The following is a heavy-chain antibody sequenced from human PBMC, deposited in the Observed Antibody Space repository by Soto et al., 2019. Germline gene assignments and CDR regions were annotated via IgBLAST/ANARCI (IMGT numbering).Heavy chain of an antibody. J-gene: IGHJ4*02. D-gene: IGHD3-9*01. V-gene: IGHV4-34*01. CDR1: GGSINRGGYY. CDR2: INHSGST. CDR3: AMTDYDILTCYYNVGPFDY. Sequence: SETLSLTCTVSGGSINRGGYYWTWIRQHPGKGLEWIGEINHSGSTNYNPSLKSRVTISVDTSKNQFSLKLSSVTAADTAVYYCAMTDYDILTCYYNVGPFDYWGQGTLCTVSS.